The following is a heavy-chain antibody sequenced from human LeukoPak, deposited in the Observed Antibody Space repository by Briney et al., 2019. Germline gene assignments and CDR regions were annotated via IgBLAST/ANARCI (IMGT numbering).Heavy chain of an antibody. Sequence: PGGSLRLSCAGSGFTFSSNAMTWVRKAPGKGLEWVSSISDSGGFTYYADSVKGRFTISRDNSKNTLYLQMNSLRAEDTAVYYCAKDWGPVSSPGWFDPWGQGTLVTVSS. CDR1: GFTFSSNA. J-gene: IGHJ5*02. CDR3: AKDWGPVSSPGWFDP. D-gene: IGHD3-16*01. CDR2: ISDSGGFT. V-gene: IGHV3-23*01.